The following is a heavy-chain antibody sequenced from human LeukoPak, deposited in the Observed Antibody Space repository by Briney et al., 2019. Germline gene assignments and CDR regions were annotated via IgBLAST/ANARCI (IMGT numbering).Heavy chain of an antibody. CDR2: ISAYNGNT. Sequence: ASVKVSCKASGGTFSSYAISWVRQASGQGLEWMGWISAYNGNTNYAQKLQGRVTMTTDTSTSTAYMELRSLRSDDTAVYYCAREVQGTVDYWGQGTLVTVSS. CDR3: AREVQGTVDY. J-gene: IGHJ4*02. V-gene: IGHV1-18*01. D-gene: IGHD2-8*02. CDR1: GGTFSSYA.